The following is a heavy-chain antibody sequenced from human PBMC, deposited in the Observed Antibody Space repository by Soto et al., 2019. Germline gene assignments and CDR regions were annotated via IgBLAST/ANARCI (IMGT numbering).Heavy chain of an antibody. V-gene: IGHV5-51*01. CDR3: ARQRYFDY. Sequence: VQLVQSGAEVKKPGESLRISCQASGYIFHNYWIGWVRQMTGKGLEWLGIIYPGDSNIRYNPSFQGQVTISADKSLSTTYLHWSSLKASDTAMYYCARQRYFDYWGQGTLVTGSS. CDR2: IYPGDSNI. CDR1: GYIFHNYW. J-gene: IGHJ4*02.